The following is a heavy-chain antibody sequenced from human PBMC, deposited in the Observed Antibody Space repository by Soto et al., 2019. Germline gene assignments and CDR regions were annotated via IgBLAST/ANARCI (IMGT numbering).Heavy chain of an antibody. Sequence: SEALCLISRGSGGPLRPSSYHLCCILLPPGKGLEWIASIKYSGTTFYNPSLKSRVTLSVDTSKNQFALKLSSVTAAETAVYYCARHGITGSYYDAFDIWGQGTMVT. CDR1: GGPLRPSSYH. CDR3: ARHGITGSYYDAFDI. V-gene: IGHV4-39*01. D-gene: IGHD1-26*01. CDR2: IKYSGTT. J-gene: IGHJ3*02.